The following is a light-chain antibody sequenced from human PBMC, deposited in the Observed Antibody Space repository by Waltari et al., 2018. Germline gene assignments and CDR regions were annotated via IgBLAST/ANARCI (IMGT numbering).Light chain of an antibody. V-gene: IGKV3-20*01. CDR2: RAS. CDR1: QSVTSSY. J-gene: IGKJ1*01. Sequence: EIVLTQSPGTLSLSPGDRATLSCRASQSVTSSYLAWYLQKPGQAPRLLIYRASSRATGIPDRFSGSGSGTDFTLTISTLEPEDFGVYYCHQYDKSPETFGQGTKLEIK. CDR3: HQYDKSPET.